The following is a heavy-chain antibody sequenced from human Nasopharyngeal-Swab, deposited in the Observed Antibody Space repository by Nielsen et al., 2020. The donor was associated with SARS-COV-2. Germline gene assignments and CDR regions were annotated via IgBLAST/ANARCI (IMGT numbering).Heavy chain of an antibody. CDR1: GFTFSRSA. CDR2: IGVSGTMI. V-gene: IGHV3-23*01. J-gene: IGHJ4*02. Sequence: GESLKISCAASGFTFSRSALTWVRQAPGKGLEWVSAIGVSGTMIYYADFVRGRFTISRDNSKNTLYLQMNSLRAEDTAVYYCARGSSRGMFDYWGQGTLVTVSS. CDR3: ARGSSRGMFDY. D-gene: IGHD6-13*01.